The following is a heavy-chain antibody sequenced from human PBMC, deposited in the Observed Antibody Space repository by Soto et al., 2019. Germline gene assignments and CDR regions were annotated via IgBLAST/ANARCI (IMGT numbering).Heavy chain of an antibody. CDR1: GFTFSSYA. J-gene: IGHJ3*02. D-gene: IGHD3-9*01. Sequence: GGSLRLSCAASGFTFSSYAMSWVRQAPGKGLEWVSAISGSGGSTYYADSVKGRFTISRDNSKNTLYLQMNSLRAEDTAVYYCAKDPYYDILTGYYTVALPILDTWPQGTMVTVSS. V-gene: IGHV3-23*01. CDR2: ISGSGGST. CDR3: AKDPYYDILTGYYTVALPILDT.